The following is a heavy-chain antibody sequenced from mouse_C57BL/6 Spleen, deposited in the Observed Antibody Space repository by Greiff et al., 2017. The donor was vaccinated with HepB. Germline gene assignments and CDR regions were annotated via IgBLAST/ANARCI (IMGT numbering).Heavy chain of an antibody. CDR2: IWSGGST. CDR1: GFSLTSYG. J-gene: IGHJ4*01. Sequence: VHLVESGPGLVQPSQSLSITCTVSGFSLTSYGVHWVRQSPGKGLEWLGVIWSGGSTDYNAAFISRLSISKDNSKSQVFFKMNSLQADDTAIYYCARKLGQEDYAMDYWGQGTSVTVSS. CDR3: ARKLGQEDYAMDY. V-gene: IGHV2-2*01. D-gene: IGHD4-1*01.